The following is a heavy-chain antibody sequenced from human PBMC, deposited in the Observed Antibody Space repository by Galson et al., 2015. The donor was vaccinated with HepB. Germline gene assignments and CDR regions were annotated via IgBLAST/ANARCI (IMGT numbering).Heavy chain of an antibody. D-gene: IGHD3-16*01. V-gene: IGHV3-23*01. CDR2: ITGKGDST. J-gene: IGHJ5*01. Sequence: SLRLSCAASGFAFDSHAMSWVRQAPGRGLEWISGITGKGDSTFYADSVKGRFTVSKDNSNNILFPQMNSLRAEDAGLYFCAKGYGLFDSWGQGILVTVSS. CDR3: AKGYGLFDS. CDR1: GFAFDSHA.